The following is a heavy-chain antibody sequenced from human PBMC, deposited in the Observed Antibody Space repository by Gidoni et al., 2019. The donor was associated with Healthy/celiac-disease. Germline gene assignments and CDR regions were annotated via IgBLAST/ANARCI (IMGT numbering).Heavy chain of an antibody. V-gene: IGHV1-3*01. CDR1: GYTFTSYA. CDR3: ARSGDYDPNYFDY. Sequence: QVQLVQSGAEVKKPGDSGKVSGKASGYTFTSYAMHWVRQAPGQRLEWMGWSNAGNGNTHYSQQFQRSVTITRDTSASTAYMELSSLRSEDTAVYCCARSGDYDPNYFDYWGQGTLVTVSS. J-gene: IGHJ4*02. D-gene: IGHD2-21*02. CDR2: SNAGNGNT.